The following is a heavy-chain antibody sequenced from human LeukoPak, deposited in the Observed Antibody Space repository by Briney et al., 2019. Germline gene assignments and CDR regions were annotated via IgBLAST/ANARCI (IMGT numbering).Heavy chain of an antibody. J-gene: IGHJ6*03. V-gene: IGHV4-4*07. CDR3: ARESSGNYYNPLGYMDV. D-gene: IGHD3-10*01. CDR1: GGSISIYY. CDR2: IFTSGIT. Sequence: SETLSLTCTVSGGSISIYYWNWIRQPAGKGLEWIRRIFTSGITNYDPSLKSRVTMSVDTSKDQFTLNLSSVTAADTAVYYCARESSGNYYNPLGYMDVWGKGTTVTVSS.